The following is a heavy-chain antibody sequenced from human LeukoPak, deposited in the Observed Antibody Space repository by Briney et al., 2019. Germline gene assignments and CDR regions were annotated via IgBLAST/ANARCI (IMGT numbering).Heavy chain of an antibody. CDR2: IIPIFGTA. CDR1: GGTFSSYA. J-gene: IGHJ5*02. V-gene: IGHV1-69*05. CDR3: ATHKSSSWRNNWFDP. Sequence: SVKVSCKASGGTFSSYAISWLRQAPGQGLEWMGGIIPIFGTANYAQKFQGRVTITTDESTSTAYMELSSLRSEDTAVYYCATHKSSSWRNNWFDPWGQGTLVTVSS. D-gene: IGHD6-13*01.